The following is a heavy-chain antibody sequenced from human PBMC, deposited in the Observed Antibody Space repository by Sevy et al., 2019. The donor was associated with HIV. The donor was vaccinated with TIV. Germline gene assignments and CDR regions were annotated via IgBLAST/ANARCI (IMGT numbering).Heavy chain of an antibody. V-gene: IGHV3-23*01. Sequence: GESLKISCAASGFTFSKYSMSSVRQPPEKGLEWVSTLSFGCGEINYADSVKGRFTISRDNSKSSVYLQMNNLRPEDTAVYYCAREGCTKPHDYWGQGTLVTVSS. J-gene: IGHJ4*02. CDR2: LSFGCGEI. CDR1: GFTFSKYS. D-gene: IGHD2-8*01. CDR3: AREGCTKPHDY.